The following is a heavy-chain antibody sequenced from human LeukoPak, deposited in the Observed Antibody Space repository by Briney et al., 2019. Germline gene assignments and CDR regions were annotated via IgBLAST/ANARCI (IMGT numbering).Heavy chain of an antibody. J-gene: IGHJ5*02. D-gene: IGHD2-2*01. CDR3: ARVGQRWLDP. CDR2: IGEDGSEK. V-gene: IGHV3-7*03. CDR1: GFTLRNYW. Sequence: GGSLRLSCATSGFTLRNYWMTWVRQAPGKGLEWVANIGEDGSEKYYVESVKGRFTISRDNAKNSVDLQMNSLRGEDTAVYYCARVGQRWLDPWGQGTPVTVAS.